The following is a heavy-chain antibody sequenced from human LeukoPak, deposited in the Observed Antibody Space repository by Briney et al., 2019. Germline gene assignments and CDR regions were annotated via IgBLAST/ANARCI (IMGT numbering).Heavy chain of an antibody. J-gene: IGHJ4*02. CDR1: DDAISSGGYY. Sequence: TLSLTCTVSDDAISSGGYYWSWIRQHPGKGLEWIGYIYNSGNTYYNPSLKSRVAISVDTSKNQFSLNLNSVTAADTAVYYCARVAPYGDYTAIRYYFDYWGQGTLVTVSS. D-gene: IGHD4-17*01. CDR2: IYNSGNT. V-gene: IGHV4-31*03. CDR3: ARVAPYGDYTAIRYYFDY.